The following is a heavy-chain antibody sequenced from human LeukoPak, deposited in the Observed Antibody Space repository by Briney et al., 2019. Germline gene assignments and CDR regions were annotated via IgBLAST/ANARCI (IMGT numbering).Heavy chain of an antibody. Sequence: SQTLSLTCTVSGGSISSGGYYWSWHRQTAAKGLEWIGRFFTGGSTYYNPSLESRVTISVDTSMNQFSLKVTSVTAADTAVYYCARGSGVAVGMDVWGQGTTVIVSS. D-gene: IGHD6-19*01. J-gene: IGHJ6*02. CDR2: FFTGGST. CDR1: GGSISSGGYY. V-gene: IGHV4-61*02. CDR3: ARGSGVAVGMDV.